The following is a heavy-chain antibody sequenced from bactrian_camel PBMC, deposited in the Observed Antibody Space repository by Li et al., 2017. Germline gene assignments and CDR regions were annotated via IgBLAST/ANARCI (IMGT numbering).Heavy chain of an antibody. V-gene: IGHV3S40*01. CDR2: INSDGDKT. Sequence: VQLVESGGGLVQPGGSLRLSCEASGFYFYSFYMSWIRQAPGKGLEFIADINSDGDKTVYSDSVKGRFTISRDNDENTVYLQMQSLKSEDTALYYCATALQYWGQGTQVTVS. J-gene: IGHJ4*01. D-gene: IGHD3*01. CDR3: ATALQY. CDR1: GFYFYSFY.